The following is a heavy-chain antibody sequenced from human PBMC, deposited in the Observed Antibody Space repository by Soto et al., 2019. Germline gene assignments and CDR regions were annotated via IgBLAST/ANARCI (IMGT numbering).Heavy chain of an antibody. CDR2: IIPIFGTA. Sequence: QVQLVQSGAEVKKPGSSVKVSCKASGGTFSSYAISWVRQAPGQGLEWMGGIIPIFGTANYAQKFQGRVTNTADESTSTVYIELSSLRSENTVVYYCAMHVDTAIVTDLYYYYYGMDVRGRGTTVTVSS. J-gene: IGHJ6*02. D-gene: IGHD5-18*01. V-gene: IGHV1-69*01. CDR1: GGTFSSYA. CDR3: AMHVDTAIVTDLYYYYYGMDV.